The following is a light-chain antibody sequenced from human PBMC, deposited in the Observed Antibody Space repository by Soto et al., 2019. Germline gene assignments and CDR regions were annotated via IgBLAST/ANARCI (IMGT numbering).Light chain of an antibody. V-gene: IGKV1-5*01. CDR2: AAS. Sequence: DIQMTQSPSTLSASVGDTVTITCRASESIDNWLAWYQQKPGKAPKLLIFAASTLIRVVPSRFIGSGSGTECTLTISGLKVYYYETFYCQQYHTDWTFGQGTKVEIK. J-gene: IGKJ1*01. CDR3: QQYHTDWT. CDR1: ESIDNW.